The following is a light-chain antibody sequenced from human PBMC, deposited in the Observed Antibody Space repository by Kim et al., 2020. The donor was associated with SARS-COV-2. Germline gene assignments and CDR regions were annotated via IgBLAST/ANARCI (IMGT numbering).Light chain of an antibody. Sequence: SYELTQPPSVSVAPGKTARITCGGNNIGSKSVHWYQQKPGQAPVLVIYYDSDRPSGIPERFSGSNSGNTATLTISRVEAGDEADYSCQVWDSSSDPNYVF. V-gene: IGLV3-21*04. CDR3: QVWDSSSDPNYV. CDR1: NIGSKS. J-gene: IGLJ1*01. CDR2: YDS.